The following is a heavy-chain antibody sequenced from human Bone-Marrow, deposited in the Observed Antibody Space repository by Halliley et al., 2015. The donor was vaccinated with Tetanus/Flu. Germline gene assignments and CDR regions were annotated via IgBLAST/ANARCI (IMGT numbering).Heavy chain of an antibody. CDR1: GYNFINDW. J-gene: IGHJ4*02. Sequence: QLVQSGAEVKKPGESLKISCKGSGYNFINDWIAWVRQMPGKGLEWMGIIYPGDSDTIHSPSFQGQVTISADKSISTAYLHWTSLRASDSAIYYCARRRAGVWYFDYWGQGTLVTVSS. V-gene: IGHV5-51*03. CDR3: ARRRAGVWYFDY. D-gene: IGHD6-19*01. CDR2: IYPGDSDT.